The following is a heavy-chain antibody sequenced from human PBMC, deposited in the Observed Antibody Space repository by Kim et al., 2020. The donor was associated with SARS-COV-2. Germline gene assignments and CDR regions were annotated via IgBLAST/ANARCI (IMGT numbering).Heavy chain of an antibody. V-gene: IGHV3-7*01. J-gene: IGHJ3*02. Sequence: DSVKGRFTISRDNAKNSLYLQMNSLRAEDTAVYYGAREGIAVAVDAFDIWGQGTMVTVSS. CDR3: AREGIAVAVDAFDI. D-gene: IGHD6-19*01.